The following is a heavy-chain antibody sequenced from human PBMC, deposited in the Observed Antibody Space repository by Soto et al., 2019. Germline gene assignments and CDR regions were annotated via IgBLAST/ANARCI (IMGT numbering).Heavy chain of an antibody. V-gene: IGHV3-11*03. CDR1: GFTFSDYY. J-gene: IGHJ5*02. D-gene: IGHD2-2*01. Sequence: GGSLRLSCAASGFTFSDYYMSWIRQAPGKGLEWVSYISSSSSYTNYADSVKGRFTISRDNAKNSLYLQMNSLRAEDTAVYYCAKDNCISTSCYRLYNWFDPWGQGT. CDR2: ISSSSSYT. CDR3: AKDNCISTSCYRLYNWFDP.